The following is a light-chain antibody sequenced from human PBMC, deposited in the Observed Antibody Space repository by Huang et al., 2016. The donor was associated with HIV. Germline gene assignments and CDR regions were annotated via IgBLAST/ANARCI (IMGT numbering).Light chain of an antibody. CDR2: GAS. V-gene: IGKV1-39*01. CDR3: QQNYGSPFT. J-gene: IGKJ4*01. CDR1: QRISNY. Sequence: DIQMTQSPSSLSASVGDRVNITCRAGQRISNYLSWYQQRPGKAPKLLVYGASRLQSGVPSMFSGSGSGTDFTLTISSLQPEDFATYYCQQNYGSPFTFGGGTKVDIK.